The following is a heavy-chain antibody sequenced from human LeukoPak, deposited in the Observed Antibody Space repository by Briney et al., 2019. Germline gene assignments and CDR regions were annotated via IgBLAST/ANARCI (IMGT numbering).Heavy chain of an antibody. CDR1: GFTFSSYE. CDR3: VRDQAKIGVGYYMGV. Sequence: GGSLRLSCAGSGFTFSSYEMHWVRQAPGKGLEWVSYISNSGSSIYYADSVKGRFTISRDNAKNSLYLQMNSLRAEDTAVYYCVRDQAKIGVGYYMGVWGKGTTVTVSS. CDR2: ISNSGSSI. D-gene: IGHD2-15*01. V-gene: IGHV3-48*03. J-gene: IGHJ6*03.